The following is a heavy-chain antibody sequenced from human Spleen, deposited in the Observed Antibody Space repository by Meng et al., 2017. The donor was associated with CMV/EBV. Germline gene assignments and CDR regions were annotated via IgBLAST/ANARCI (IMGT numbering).Heavy chain of an antibody. J-gene: IGHJ4*02. CDR1: GYTLTELS. V-gene: IGHV1-24*01. Sequence: ASVKVSCKVSGYTLTELSMHWVRQAPGKGLEWMGGFDPEDGETIYAQKFQGRVTMTEDTSTDTAYMELSSLTSEDTAVYFCTRGDILTGYPIDYWGQGTLVTVSS. CDR2: FDPEDGET. CDR3: TRGDILTGYPIDY. D-gene: IGHD3-9*01.